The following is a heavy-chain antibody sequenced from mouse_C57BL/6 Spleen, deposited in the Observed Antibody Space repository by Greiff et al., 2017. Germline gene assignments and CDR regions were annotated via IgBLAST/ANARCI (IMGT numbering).Heavy chain of an antibody. CDR1: GFTFTDYY. CDR2: IRNKANGYTT. Sequence: EVQLMESGGGLVQPGGSLSLSCAASGFTFTDYYMSWVRQPPGKALEWLCFIRNKANGYTTEYSASVKGRFTISRDNSQSILYLQMNALRAEDSATYYCARLYGNYVWYFDVWGTGTTVTVSS. V-gene: IGHV7-3*01. D-gene: IGHD2-1*01. CDR3: ARLYGNYVWYFDV. J-gene: IGHJ1*03.